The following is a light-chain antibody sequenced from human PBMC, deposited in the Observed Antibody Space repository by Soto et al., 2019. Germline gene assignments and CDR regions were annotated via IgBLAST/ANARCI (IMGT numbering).Light chain of an antibody. J-gene: IGLJ1*01. CDR1: NSDIGSFNL. CDR2: EGI. V-gene: IGLV2-23*01. Sequence: QSALTQPASVSGSPGQSITISCTGTNSDIGSFNLVSWFQQDPGKAPKLMIYEGIKRPSGVSNRFSGSKSGNTASLTISGLQAEDEADYYCCSYAGSSPRYVFGTGTKVTVL. CDR3: CSYAGSSPRYV.